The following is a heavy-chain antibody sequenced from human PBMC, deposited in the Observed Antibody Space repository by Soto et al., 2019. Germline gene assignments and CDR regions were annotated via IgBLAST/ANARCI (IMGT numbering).Heavy chain of an antibody. CDR1: GFAISNYG. D-gene: IGHD2-2*01. J-gene: IGHJ6*02. V-gene: IGHV3-30-3*01. CDR3: ATTRVGPCSSSICFSGIFDGMDV. CDR2: ISYDGTIT. Sequence: GGSLRLSCAASGFAISNYGMHWVRQAPGKGLEWVAVISYDGTITYYADSVKGRFTISRDNSKNTLYLQMNSLRTEDTAVYYCATTRVGPCSSSICFSGIFDGMDVWGQGTTVTVSS.